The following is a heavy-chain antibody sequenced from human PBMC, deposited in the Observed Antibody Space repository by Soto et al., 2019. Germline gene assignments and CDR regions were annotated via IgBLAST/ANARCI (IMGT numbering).Heavy chain of an antibody. CDR3: TRGYGGYETSPHFFDS. J-gene: IGHJ4*02. CDR2: IRGKAYSGTT. Sequence: GGSLRLSCTASGFTFGGYAMSWFRQAPGKGLEWVGFIRGKAYSGTTEYAASVQGRFTISRDDSKSIAYLQMDSLKTEDTAVYYCTRGYGGYETSPHFFDSWVREPWSPSPQ. V-gene: IGHV3-49*03. D-gene: IGHD5-12*01. CDR1: GFTFGGYA.